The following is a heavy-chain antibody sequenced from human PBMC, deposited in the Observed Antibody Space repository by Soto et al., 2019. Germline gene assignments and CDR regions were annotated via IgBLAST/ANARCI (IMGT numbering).Heavy chain of an antibody. CDR1: GFTFSSYA. CDR3: AKDNVVVPAALIDY. Sequence: GSLRLSCAASGFTFSSYAMSWVRQAPGKGLEWVSAISGSGGSTYYADSVKGRFTISRDNSKNTLYLQMNSLRAEDTAVYYCAKDNVVVPAALIDYWGQGTLVTV. D-gene: IGHD2-2*01. CDR2: ISGSGGST. J-gene: IGHJ4*02. V-gene: IGHV3-23*01.